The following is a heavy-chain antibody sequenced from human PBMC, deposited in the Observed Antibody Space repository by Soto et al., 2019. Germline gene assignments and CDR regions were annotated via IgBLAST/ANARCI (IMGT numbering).Heavy chain of an antibody. V-gene: IGHV4-59*01. Sequence: QVQLQESGPGLVKPSETLSLTCSVSGGSINNYYWNWIRQPPGKGLEWIGYIYYSGSTNYNPSLKSRLTISVDASKNQFSLKLSSVTAEDTAVYYCARGWRYGGNHDASDMWGQGTMVTVSS. CDR1: GGSINNYY. J-gene: IGHJ3*02. CDR2: IYYSGST. CDR3: ARGWRYGGNHDASDM. D-gene: IGHD4-17*01.